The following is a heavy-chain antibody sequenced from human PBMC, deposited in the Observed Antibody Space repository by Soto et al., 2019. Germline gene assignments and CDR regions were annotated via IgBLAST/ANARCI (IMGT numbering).Heavy chain of an antibody. J-gene: IGHJ4*02. CDR2: IYYSGST. CDR3: ARVINQLIADD. Sequence: PSETLSLTCTVSGGSISSYYWSWIRQPPGKGLEWIGHIYYSGSTNYNPSLKSRVTISVVTSKNQFSLKLSSVTAADTAVYYCARVINQLIADDWGQGTLVTVSS. V-gene: IGHV4-59*01. CDR1: GGSISSYY. D-gene: IGHD2-2*01.